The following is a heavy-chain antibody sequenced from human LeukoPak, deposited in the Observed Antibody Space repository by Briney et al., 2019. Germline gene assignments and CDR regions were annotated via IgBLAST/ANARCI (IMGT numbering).Heavy chain of an antibody. Sequence: SETLSLTCTVSGGSISSGGYYWSWIRQPPGKGLEWIGYIYYSGSTNYNPSLKSRVTISVDTSKNQFSLKLSSVTAADTAVYYCARTDYGGNSDYFDYWGQGTLVTVSS. J-gene: IGHJ4*02. CDR1: GGSISSGGYY. CDR3: ARTDYGGNSDYFDY. CDR2: IYYSGST. V-gene: IGHV4-61*08. D-gene: IGHD4-23*01.